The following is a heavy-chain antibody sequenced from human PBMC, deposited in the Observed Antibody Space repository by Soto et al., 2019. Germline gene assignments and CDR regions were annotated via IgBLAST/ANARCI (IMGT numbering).Heavy chain of an antibody. D-gene: IGHD1-1*01. V-gene: IGHV1-18*01. CDR3: ARGRTVSSIGPLLV. CDR2: VSPKSGNT. Sequence: QIQLVQSGAEVEKPGASVKVSCKVSGYNFFDYGVSWVRQAPGQGLEWMGWVSPKSGNTDYARKVQGRVTMTTDISTSTAYMELRGLISDDTGVYYCARGRTVSSIGPLLVWGQGTLVSVSS. CDR1: GYNFFDYG. J-gene: IGHJ1*01.